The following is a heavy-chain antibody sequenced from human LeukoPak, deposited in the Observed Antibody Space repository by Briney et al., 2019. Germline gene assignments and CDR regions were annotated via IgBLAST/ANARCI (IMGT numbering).Heavy chain of an antibody. J-gene: IGHJ6*02. CDR1: GSSFTSYW. CDR3: ESMSDVVLTPHGMDV. CDR2: IYPGDSDT. V-gene: IGHV5-51*01. Sequence: GGPLNISCQGSGSSFTSYWIGWVRQIPGKGREWIGIIYPGDSDTRYTSSFHGLDTISADNSITTDYLQCSRLNASNTAKYYCESMSDVVLTPHGMDVWGQGTTVTVSS. D-gene: IGHD2-2*01.